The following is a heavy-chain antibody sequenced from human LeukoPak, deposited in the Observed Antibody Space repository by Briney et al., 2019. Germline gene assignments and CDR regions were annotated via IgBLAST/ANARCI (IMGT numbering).Heavy chain of an antibody. CDR3: ARRVATAPMYAFDI. J-gene: IGHJ3*02. V-gene: IGHV4-59*08. D-gene: IGHD6-13*01. CDR1: GGSISSYY. CDR2: IYYSGNS. Sequence: SETLSLTCTVSGGSISSYYWSWIRQPPGKGLEWIGYIYYSGNSNQNPSLKSRVTISVDTSKNQFSLKLSSVTAADTAVYYCARRVATAPMYAFDIWGQGALVTVSS.